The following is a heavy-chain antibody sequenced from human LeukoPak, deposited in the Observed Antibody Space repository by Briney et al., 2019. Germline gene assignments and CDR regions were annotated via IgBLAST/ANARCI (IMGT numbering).Heavy chain of an antibody. V-gene: IGHV3-53*01. CDR1: GFTVSSNY. D-gene: IGHD3-3*01. J-gene: IGHJ5*02. Sequence: GGSLRLSCAASGFTVSSNYMSWVRQAPGKGLEWVSVIYSGGSTYYADSVEGRFTISRDNSKNTLYLQMNSLRAEDTAVYYCARANYDFWSAQGNWFDPWGQGTLVTVSS. CDR3: ARANYDFWSAQGNWFDP. CDR2: IYSGGST.